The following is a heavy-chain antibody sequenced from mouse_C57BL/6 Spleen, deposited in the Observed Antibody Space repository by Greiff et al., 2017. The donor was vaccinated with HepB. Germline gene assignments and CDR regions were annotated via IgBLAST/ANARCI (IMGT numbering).Heavy chain of an antibody. CDR2: IYPGSGST. CDR1: GYTFTSYW. Sequence: QVQLQQPGAELVKPGASVKMSCKASGYTFTSYWITWVKQRPGQGLEWIGDIYPGSGSTNYNEKFKSKATLTVDTSSSTAYMQLSSLTSEYSAVYYCARRSYSVYYFDYWGQGTTLTVSS. V-gene: IGHV1-55*01. CDR3: ARRSYSVYYFDY. D-gene: IGHD3-1*01. J-gene: IGHJ2*01.